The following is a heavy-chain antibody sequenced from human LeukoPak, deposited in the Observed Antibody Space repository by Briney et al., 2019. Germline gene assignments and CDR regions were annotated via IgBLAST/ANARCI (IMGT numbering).Heavy chain of an antibody. CDR3: TGPGEYSSSSVIDY. Sequence: GGSLRVSCAASGFTFSNAWMNWVRQAPGKGLEWVGRIQSKTDGGTTDYAAPVKGRFTISRDDSKNTVYLQMNSLKTEDTAVYYCTGPGEYSSSSVIDYWGQGTLVTVSS. J-gene: IGHJ4*02. D-gene: IGHD6-6*01. CDR1: GFTFSNAW. CDR2: IQSKTDGGTT. V-gene: IGHV3-15*01.